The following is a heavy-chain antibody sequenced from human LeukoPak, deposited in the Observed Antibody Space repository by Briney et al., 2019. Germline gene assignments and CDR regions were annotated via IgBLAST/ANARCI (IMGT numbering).Heavy chain of an antibody. CDR1: GFTFPNYA. CDR3: AKRGPGSPQSGKYYFDY. D-gene: IGHD3-10*01. V-gene: IGHV3-23*01. Sequence: GGSLRLSCTASGFTFPNYAMGWVRQAPGKGLEWVSAISGSGRNTYYADSVKGRFTISRDNSKNTLYLQMNSLRAEDTAVYYCAKRGPGSPQSGKYYFDYWGQGTLVTVSS. J-gene: IGHJ4*02. CDR2: ISGSGRNT.